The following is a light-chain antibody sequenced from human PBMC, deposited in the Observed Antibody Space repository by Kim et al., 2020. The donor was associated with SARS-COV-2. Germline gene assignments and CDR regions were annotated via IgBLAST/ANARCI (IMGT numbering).Light chain of an antibody. CDR2: GKN. V-gene: IGLV3-19*01. J-gene: IGLJ2*01. Sequence: SSELTQDPAVSVAWGQTVRITCQGDSLRSYYATWYQQKPGQDPILVIYGKNNRPSGIPDRFSGSSSGNTASLTITGTQAGDEADYYCNSRDSNNNVLFGGGTRLTVL. CDR3: NSRDSNNNVL. CDR1: SLRSYY.